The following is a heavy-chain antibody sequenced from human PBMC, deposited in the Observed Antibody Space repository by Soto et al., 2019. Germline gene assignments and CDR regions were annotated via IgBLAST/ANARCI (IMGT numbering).Heavy chain of an antibody. J-gene: IGHJ2*01. CDR3: ARDWGTMVRGFIDWYFDL. CDR1: GFTFSSYG. D-gene: IGHD3-10*01. Sequence: QVQLVESGGGVVQPGRSLRLSCAASGFTFSSYGMHWVRQAPGKGLEWVAGIWYEGSNKYYADSVKGRFTISRDNSKNTLYLQMNSLRAEDTAVYYCARDWGTMVRGFIDWYFDLWGRGTLVTVSS. V-gene: IGHV3-33*01. CDR2: IWYEGSNK.